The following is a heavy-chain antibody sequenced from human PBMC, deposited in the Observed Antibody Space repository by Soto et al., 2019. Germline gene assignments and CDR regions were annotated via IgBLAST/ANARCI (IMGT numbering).Heavy chain of an antibody. V-gene: IGHV1-24*01. Sequence: GASVKVSCKVSGYTLTELSMHWVRQAPGKGLEWMGGFDPEDGETIYAQKFQGRVTMTADTSTDTAYMELSSLRSEDTAVYYCATDRPRPRQQLVDAFDIWGQGTMVTVSS. CDR2: FDPEDGET. J-gene: IGHJ3*02. CDR3: ATDRPRPRQQLVDAFDI. D-gene: IGHD6-13*01. CDR1: GYTLTELS.